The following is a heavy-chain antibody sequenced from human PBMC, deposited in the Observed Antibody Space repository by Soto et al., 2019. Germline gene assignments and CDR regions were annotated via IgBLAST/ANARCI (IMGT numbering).Heavy chain of an antibody. V-gene: IGHV4-59*01. CDR2: VYYSGST. CDR1: GGSISSYY. Sequence: QVQLQESGPGXVKPSETLSLTCTVSGGSISSYYWSWIRQPPGKGLEWIGYVYYSGSTNYNPSLKSRVTISVDTSKNQFSLKLSSVTAADTAVYYCARGRVGATKGYFDYWGQGSLVTVSS. CDR3: ARGRVGATKGYFDY. J-gene: IGHJ4*02. D-gene: IGHD1-26*01.